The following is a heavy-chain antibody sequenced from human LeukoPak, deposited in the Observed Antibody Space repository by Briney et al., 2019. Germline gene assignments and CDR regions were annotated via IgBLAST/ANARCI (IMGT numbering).Heavy chain of an antibody. CDR3: ARVVRELYPPRWYYYYMDV. CDR2: IYHSGSF. CDR1: GGSISSSNW. V-gene: IGHV4-4*02. J-gene: IGHJ6*03. D-gene: IGHD3-10*01. Sequence: PSETLSLTCTVSGGSISSSNWWSWVRQPPGKGLEWIGEIYHSGSFNYNPSLQSRVTISLDKSQNQFSLKLSSVTAADTAVYYCARVVRELYPPRWYYYYMDVWGKGTTVTVSS.